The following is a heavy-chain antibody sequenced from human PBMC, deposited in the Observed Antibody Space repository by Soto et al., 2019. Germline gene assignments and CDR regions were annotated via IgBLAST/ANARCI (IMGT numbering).Heavy chain of an antibody. CDR2: IIPVLTVT. J-gene: IGHJ6*02. CDR3: ARRRYCGTDSYKKFYYGVDV. V-gene: IGHV1-69*02. D-gene: IGHD2-21*02. CDR1: GSTFSSYT. Sequence: QVQLVQSGAEVRKPGSSVKVSCMASGSTFSSYTVNWVRQAPGKGLEWIGRIIPVLTVTDYARRFQGRVTITADRSAKAAYMELTSLTSEDTAVYYCARRRYCGTDSYKKFYYGVDVWGQGTTATVSS.